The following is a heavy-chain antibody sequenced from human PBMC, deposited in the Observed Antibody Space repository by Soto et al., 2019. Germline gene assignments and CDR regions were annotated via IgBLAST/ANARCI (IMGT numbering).Heavy chain of an antibody. V-gene: IGHV4-30-4*01. CDR2: ISYSGST. D-gene: IGHD5-18*01. Sequence: SETLSLTCAVYGGSISSGNYYWSWIRQPPGKGLEWIGFISYSGSTYYSLSLKSRVTISVDTSKDQFSLNLSFVTAADTAVYYCATMGTPATGLYYFDYWGQGTLVTVSS. CDR1: GGSISSGNYY. J-gene: IGHJ4*02. CDR3: ATMGTPATGLYYFDY.